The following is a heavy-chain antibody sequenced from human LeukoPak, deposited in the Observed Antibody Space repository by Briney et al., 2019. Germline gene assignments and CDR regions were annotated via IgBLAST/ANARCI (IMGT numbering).Heavy chain of an antibody. CDR3: ANWKFDY. CDR2: ISSSGRTI. D-gene: IGHD1-1*01. V-gene: IGHV3-48*03. J-gene: IGHJ4*02. CDR1: GFTFSSYE. Sequence: GGSLRLSCAASGFTFSSYEMNWVRQAPGKGLEWVSYISSSGRTIYYADSAKGRFTISRDNAKNSLYLQMNSLRAEDTAVYYCANWKFDYWGQGTLVTVSS.